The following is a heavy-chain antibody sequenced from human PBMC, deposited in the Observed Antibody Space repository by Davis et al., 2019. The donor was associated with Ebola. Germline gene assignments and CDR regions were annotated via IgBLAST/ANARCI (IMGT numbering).Heavy chain of an antibody. D-gene: IGHD6-13*01. V-gene: IGHV3-11*06. Sequence: GESLKISCAASGFTFSDYYMSWIRQAPGKGLEWVSYISHTSSYTNYAASVRGRFTISRDNAKDTLYLQLDILRAEDTAVYYCARDPIHRSSPPDYWGQGTLVTVSS. J-gene: IGHJ4*02. CDR1: GFTFSDYY. CDR3: ARDPIHRSSPPDY. CDR2: ISHTSSYT.